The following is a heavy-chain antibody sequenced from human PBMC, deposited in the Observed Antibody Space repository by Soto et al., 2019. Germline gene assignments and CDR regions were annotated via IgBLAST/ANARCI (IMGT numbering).Heavy chain of an antibody. CDR2: IYWNDDK. V-gene: IGHV2-5*01. D-gene: IGHD3-16*01. Sequence: QITVKESGPTLVKPTQTLTLTCTFSGFSLSTSEVCVGWIRQPPGKALECLALIYWNDDKRYSPTLKNRLTIPTDTAKVEVVLTVTTMDPVATATYYSAHIDATITLGGGSAPVGLDIWGQGTLVTVSS. CDR1: GFSLSTSEVC. CDR3: AHIDATITLGGGSAPVGLDI. J-gene: IGHJ3*02.